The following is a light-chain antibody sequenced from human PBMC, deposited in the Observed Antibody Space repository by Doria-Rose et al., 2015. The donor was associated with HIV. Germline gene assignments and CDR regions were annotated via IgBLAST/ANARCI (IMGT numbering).Light chain of an antibody. Sequence: EIVMTQPPGTLSLSPGERATLSCRASQSFSSTYLAWYQQKPSQAPSLLIYDGSTRATGIPDRFSASGSGTDFTLTINRLEPEDFALYYCHQYGTSWTFGQGTKVEI. J-gene: IGKJ1*01. CDR3: HQYGTSWT. V-gene: IGKV3-20*01. CDR1: QSFSSTY. CDR2: DGS.